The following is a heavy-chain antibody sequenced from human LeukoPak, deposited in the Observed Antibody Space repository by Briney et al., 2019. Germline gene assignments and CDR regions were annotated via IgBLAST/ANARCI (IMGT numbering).Heavy chain of an antibody. CDR2: ISSDGSKT. D-gene: IGHD3-10*01. V-gene: IGHV3-30*01. Sequence: GGSPRLSCAASGFIFSNYAMHWVRQAPDKGLEWVALISSDGSKTYHADSVKGRFSISRDNSKNTLYLQLNSLRAEDTSVYYCARDSTYWYDSGSSGPHYFDYWGQGTLVTVSS. CDR3: ARDSTYWYDSGSSGPHYFDY. CDR1: GFIFSNYA. J-gene: IGHJ4*02.